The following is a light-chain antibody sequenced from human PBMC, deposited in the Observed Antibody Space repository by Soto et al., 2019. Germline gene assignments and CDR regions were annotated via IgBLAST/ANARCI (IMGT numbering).Light chain of an antibody. CDR3: QQSGSSPPT. Sequence: EFVLTHSPGTLSLSPWERATLSSSASQSVSSSYLAWYQQKPGQAPRLLIYAASNRATGIPDRFSGSGSGTDFTLTISRLEPEDFAVYYCQQSGSSPPTFGQGTKVDIK. V-gene: IGKV3-20*01. J-gene: IGKJ1*01. CDR2: AAS. CDR1: QSVSSSY.